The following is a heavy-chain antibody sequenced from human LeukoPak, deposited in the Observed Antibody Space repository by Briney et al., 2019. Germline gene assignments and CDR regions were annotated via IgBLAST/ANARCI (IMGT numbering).Heavy chain of an antibody. CDR1: GGSINFSSFY. V-gene: IGHV4-39*01. Sequence: SETLSLTCTVSGGSINFSSFYWGWIRQPPGRGLEWIGSIYYSGNTYYNPSLQSRVTISADTSKNQFSLNLSSVTAADTAIYYCARPHASGWYRAFDIWGQGTMVTASS. D-gene: IGHD6-19*01. CDR3: ARPHASGWYRAFDI. J-gene: IGHJ3*02. CDR2: IYYSGNT.